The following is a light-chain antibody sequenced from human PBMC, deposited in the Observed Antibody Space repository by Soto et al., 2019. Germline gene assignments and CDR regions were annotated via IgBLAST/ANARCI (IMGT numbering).Light chain of an antibody. J-gene: IGKJ5*01. CDR2: DAS. CDR3: QLYGISPH. V-gene: IGKV3-11*01. Sequence: EIVLTQSPAPLSLSPGARGPRSWRASQSVSSYLAWYQQKPGQAPRLLIYDASNRATGIPARFSGSASGTDFTLTINRLEPEDFAVYYCQLYGISPHFGQGTRLEIK. CDR1: QSVSSY.